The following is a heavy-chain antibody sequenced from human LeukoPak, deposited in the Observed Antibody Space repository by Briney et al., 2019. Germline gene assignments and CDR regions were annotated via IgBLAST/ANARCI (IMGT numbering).Heavy chain of an antibody. CDR2: IIPIFGTA. CDR1: GGTFSSYA. J-gene: IGHJ6*03. CDR3: ARDQGDYYGSGSYYNDIRGYYYYMDV. D-gene: IGHD3-10*01. V-gene: IGHV1-69*05. Sequence: ASVKVSCKASGGTFSSYAISWVRQAPGQGLEWMGGIIPIFGTANYAQKFQGRVTITTDESTSTAYMELSSLRSEDTAVYYCARDQGDYYGSGSYYNDIRGYYYYMDVWGKGTTVTVSS.